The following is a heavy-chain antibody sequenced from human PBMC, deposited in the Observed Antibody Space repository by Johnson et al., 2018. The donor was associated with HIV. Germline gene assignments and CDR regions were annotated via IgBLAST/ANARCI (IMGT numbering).Heavy chain of an antibody. V-gene: IGHV3-66*01. D-gene: IGHD2-15*01. CDR2: IYSGGNT. Sequence: VQLVESGGGLIQPGGSLRLSCAASGFIFSNAWMSWVRQAPGKGLEWVSVIYSGGNTYYADSVKGRFTISRDNSKNTLYLQMNSLRVEDTAVYYCARERGISGGFDFWGQGTRVSVSS. CDR3: ARERGISGGFDF. CDR1: GFIFSNAW. J-gene: IGHJ3*01.